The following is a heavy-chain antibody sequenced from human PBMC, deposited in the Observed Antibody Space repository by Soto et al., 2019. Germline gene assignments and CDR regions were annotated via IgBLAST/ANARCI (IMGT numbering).Heavy chain of an antibody. CDR3: AREGVSSSSRQDY. D-gene: IGHD6-6*01. CDR1: GFTVSSNY. CDR2: IYSGGST. V-gene: IGHV3-66*01. J-gene: IGHJ4*02. Sequence: GGSLRLSCAASGFTVSSNYMSWVRQAPGKGLEWVSVIYSGGSTYYADSVKGRFTISRDNSKNTLYLQMNSLGAEDTAVYYCAREGVSSSSRQDYWGQGTLVTVSS.